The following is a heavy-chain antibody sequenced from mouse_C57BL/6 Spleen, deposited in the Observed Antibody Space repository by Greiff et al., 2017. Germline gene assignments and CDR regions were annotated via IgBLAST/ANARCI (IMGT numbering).Heavy chain of an antibody. Sequence: VMLVESGAELARPGASVKLSCKASGYTFTSYGISWVKQRTGQGLEWIGEIYPRSGNTYYNEKFKGKATLTADKSSSTAYMELRSLTSEDSAVYFCARGDYYGSSPYYAMDYWGQGTSVTVSS. CDR3: ARGDYYGSSPYYAMDY. CDR1: GYTFTSYG. V-gene: IGHV1-81*01. D-gene: IGHD1-1*01. J-gene: IGHJ4*01. CDR2: IYPRSGNT.